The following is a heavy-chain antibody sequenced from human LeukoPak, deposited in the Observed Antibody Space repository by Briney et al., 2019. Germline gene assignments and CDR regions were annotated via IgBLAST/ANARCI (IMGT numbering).Heavy chain of an antibody. Sequence: PGGSLRLSRAASGFTFSSYGIHWVRQAPGKGLEWVAFIRYDGNNKYYVDSLKGRFIISRDNSKNMLYLQMNSLRVEDTAVYYCAKGGDGEYYYHMDVWGKGTTVTVSS. V-gene: IGHV3-30*02. CDR3: AKGGDGEYYYHMDV. CDR1: GFTFSSYG. D-gene: IGHD4-17*01. J-gene: IGHJ6*03. CDR2: IRYDGNNK.